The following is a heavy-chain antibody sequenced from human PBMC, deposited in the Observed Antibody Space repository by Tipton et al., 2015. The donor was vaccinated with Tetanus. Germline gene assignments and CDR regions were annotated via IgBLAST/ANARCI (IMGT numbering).Heavy chain of an antibody. J-gene: IGHJ5*02. CDR2: IYYSGDT. CDR3: ARDQGGGRVVRLNWFDP. CDR1: GGSISSGGYF. Sequence: TLSLTCSVSGGSISSGGYFWNWIRQHPGKGPEWIGYIYYSGDTFYNPSLKSRVSMSVDTSKNQLSLNLRSVTAADTAVYYCARDQGGGRVVRLNWFDPWGQGTLVTVSS. D-gene: IGHD6-6*01. V-gene: IGHV4-31*03.